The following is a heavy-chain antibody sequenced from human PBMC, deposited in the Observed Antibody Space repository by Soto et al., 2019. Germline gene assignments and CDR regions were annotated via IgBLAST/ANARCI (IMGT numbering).Heavy chain of an antibody. D-gene: IGHD5-18*01. CDR3: ARVDTAMTEYYYGMDV. CDR1: GGSISSGGYY. J-gene: IGHJ6*02. CDR2: IYYSGST. V-gene: IGHV4-31*03. Sequence: SETLSLTCTVSGGSISSGGYYWSWIRQHPGKGLEWIGYIYYSGSTYYNPSLKSRVTISVDTSKNQFSLKLSSVTAADTAVYYCARVDTAMTEYYYGMDVWGQGTTVTRLL.